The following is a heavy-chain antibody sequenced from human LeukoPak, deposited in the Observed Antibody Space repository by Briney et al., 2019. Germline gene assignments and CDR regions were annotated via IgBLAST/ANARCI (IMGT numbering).Heavy chain of an antibody. CDR1: GFTLSDYY. Sequence: GGSLRLSCAASGFTLSDYYMNWIRQAPGKGLEWVSYISSSGKSIYYTDSVKGRFTISRDNSKNSLYLQMNSLRAEDTAVYYCARSAARSYFDYWGQGTLVTVSS. V-gene: IGHV3-11*04. CDR3: ARSAARSYFDY. CDR2: ISSSGKSI. J-gene: IGHJ4*02.